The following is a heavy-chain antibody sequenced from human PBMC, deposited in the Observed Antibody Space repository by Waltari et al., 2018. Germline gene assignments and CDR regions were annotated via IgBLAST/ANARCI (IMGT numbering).Heavy chain of an antibody. CDR2: ISGSGGST. CDR1: GFTFSSYA. CDR3: AKAVGAGYYYGMDV. D-gene: IGHD3-16*01. Sequence: EVQLLESGGGLVQPGGSLSLSCAASGFTFSSYATSWVRQAPGKGVEWVSAISGSGGSTYYADSVKGRFTISRDNSKNTLYLQMNSLRAEDTAVYYCAKAVGAGYYYGMDVWGQGTTVTVSS. J-gene: IGHJ6*02. V-gene: IGHV3-23*01.